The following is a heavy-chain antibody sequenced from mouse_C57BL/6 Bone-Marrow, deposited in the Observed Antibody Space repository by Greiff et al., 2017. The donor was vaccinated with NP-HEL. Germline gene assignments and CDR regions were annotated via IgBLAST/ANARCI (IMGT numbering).Heavy chain of an antibody. CDR1: GFTFSSYG. V-gene: IGHV5-6*01. D-gene: IGHD4-1*01. CDR3: ASPATWASWFAY. Sequence: EVQLVESGGDLVKPGGSLKLSCAASGFTFSSYGMSWVRQTPDKRLEWVATISSGGSYTYYPDSVKGRFTISRDNAKNTLYLQMSSLKSEDTAMYYCASPATWASWFAYWGQGTLVTVSA. CDR2: ISSGGSYT. J-gene: IGHJ3*01.